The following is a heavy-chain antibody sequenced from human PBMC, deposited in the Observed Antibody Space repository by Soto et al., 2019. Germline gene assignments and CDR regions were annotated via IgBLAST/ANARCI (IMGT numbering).Heavy chain of an antibody. Sequence: GGSLRLSCAASGFAFSNYAMNWVRQAPGKGLEWVSAISSSSGSTYYADSVKGRFTISRDNSKNTLYLQMNSLRAEDTAVYYCAKTRIGLWPPAFDYWGQGTLVTVSS. CDR2: ISSSSGST. D-gene: IGHD5-18*01. J-gene: IGHJ4*02. CDR1: GFAFSNYA. V-gene: IGHV3-23*01. CDR3: AKTRIGLWPPAFDY.